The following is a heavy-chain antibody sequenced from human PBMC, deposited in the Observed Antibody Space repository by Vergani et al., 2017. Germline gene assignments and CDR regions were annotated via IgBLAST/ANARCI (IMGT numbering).Heavy chain of an antibody. D-gene: IGHD2-2*01. Sequence: QVQLVQSGAEVKKPGASVKVSCQASGYTFTSYYIHWVRQAPGQGLEWMGIINPSGGSTNYAHKFQGRVTITADESTSTAYMELSSLRSEDTAVYYCARGGLGYCSSTSCPPEYYYCYYVDVWGKGATVTVSS. CDR3: ARGGLGYCSSTSCPPEYYYCYYVDV. V-gene: IGHV1-46*01. CDR2: INPSGGST. J-gene: IGHJ6*03. CDR1: GYTFTSYY.